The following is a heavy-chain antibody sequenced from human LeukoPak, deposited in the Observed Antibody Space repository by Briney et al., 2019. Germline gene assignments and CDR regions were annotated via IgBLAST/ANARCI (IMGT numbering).Heavy chain of an antibody. J-gene: IGHJ4*02. CDR1: GFTARSNY. CDR2: IYSADTT. V-gene: IGHV3-66*01. Sequence: GGSLRLSCAASGFTARSNYMSWVRQAPGKGLEWVSLIYSADTTYYADSVKGRFTISRDNSKNALFLQMNSLRAEDTAVYYCARGGTSYYPTEWGQGTLVTVSS. CDR3: ARGGTSYYPTE. D-gene: IGHD3-10*01.